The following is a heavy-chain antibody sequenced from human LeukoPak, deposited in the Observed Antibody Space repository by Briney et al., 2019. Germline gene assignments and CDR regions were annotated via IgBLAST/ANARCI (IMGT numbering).Heavy chain of an antibody. CDR2: IDPSDSYT. Sequence: GESLKLSCKVSGYSFASYWINWLRQMPGKGLEWMGMIDPSDSYTNYSPSFKGHFTISADKAMNTAYVQLSGLKASDTAIYYCARCVKETGYISGCRHWGPGKLVTVSS. J-gene: IGHJ1*01. D-gene: IGHD6-19*01. CDR1: GYSFASYW. V-gene: IGHV5-10-1*01. CDR3: ARCVKETGYISGCRH.